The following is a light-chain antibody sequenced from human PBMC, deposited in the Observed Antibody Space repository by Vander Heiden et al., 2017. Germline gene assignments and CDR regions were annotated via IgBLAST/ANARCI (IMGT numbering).Light chain of an antibody. CDR2: WAS. CDR3: QQYYSTPIT. J-gene: IGKJ5*01. Sequence: IVMTQSPVSLAVTKGQRATTDCKSSQSVLYSSNINNYLAWYQQKPGQPPKLLIYWASTRESGVPDRFSGSGSGTQFTLTISSLQAEDLAVYYCQQYYSTPITFGQGTRLEIK. V-gene: IGKV4-1*01. CDR1: QSVLYSSNINNY.